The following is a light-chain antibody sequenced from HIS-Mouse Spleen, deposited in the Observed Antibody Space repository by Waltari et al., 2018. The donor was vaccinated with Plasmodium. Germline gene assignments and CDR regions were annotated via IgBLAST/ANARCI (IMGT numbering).Light chain of an antibody. Sequence: QSALTQPASVSGSPGQPITILCPGPSRAVWSYNLLTWYQQHPGKAPKLMIYEGSKRPSGVSNRFSGSKSGNTASLTISGLQAEDEADYYCCSYAGSSTFVFGGGTKLTVL. CDR1: SRAVWSYNL. V-gene: IGLV2-23*03. CDR3: CSYAGSSTFV. J-gene: IGLJ3*02. CDR2: EGS.